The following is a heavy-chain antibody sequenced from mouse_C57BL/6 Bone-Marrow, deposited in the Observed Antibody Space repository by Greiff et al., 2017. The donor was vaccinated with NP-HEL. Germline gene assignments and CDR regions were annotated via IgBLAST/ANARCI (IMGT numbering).Heavy chain of an antibody. CDR1: GCSITSGYY. CDR2: IRYDGSN. D-gene: IGHD1-1*01. CDR3: ARREIYYYGSSYSCDY. Sequence: EVQLVESGPGLVKPSQSLSLTCSVTGCSITSGYYWNWIRQFPGNKLEWMGYIRYDGSNNYNPSLKNRISITRDTSKNQFFLKLNSVTTEDTATYYCARREIYYYGSSYSCDYWGQGTTLTVSS. V-gene: IGHV3-6*01. J-gene: IGHJ2*01.